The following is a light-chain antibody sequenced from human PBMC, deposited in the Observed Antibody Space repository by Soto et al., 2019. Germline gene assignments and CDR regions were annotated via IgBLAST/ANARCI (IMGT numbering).Light chain of an antibody. CDR2: EDT. V-gene: IGLV3-1*01. CDR1: TLGSKF. CDR3: QAWDSGTVV. Sequence: SYELTQPPSVSVSPGQTSNITCSGNTLGSKFVFWYQQKVGHSPMVVIYEDTKRPSGLPERFSGSNSGNTATLTISGTQSMDESDFYCQAWDSGTVVFGGGTKLTFL. J-gene: IGLJ2*01.